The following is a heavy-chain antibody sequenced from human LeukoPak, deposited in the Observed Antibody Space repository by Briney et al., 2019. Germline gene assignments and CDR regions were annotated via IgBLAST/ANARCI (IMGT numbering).Heavy chain of an antibody. Sequence: GASVKVSCKASGGTFSSYAISWVRQAPGQGLEWMGRIIPILGIANYAQKFQGRVTITADKSTSTAYMELSSLRSEDTAVYYCARINALLYSSSWPNYYGMDVWGQGTTVTVSS. J-gene: IGHJ6*02. D-gene: IGHD6-13*01. CDR3: ARINALLYSSSWPNYYGMDV. CDR1: GGTFSSYA. V-gene: IGHV1-69*04. CDR2: IIPILGIA.